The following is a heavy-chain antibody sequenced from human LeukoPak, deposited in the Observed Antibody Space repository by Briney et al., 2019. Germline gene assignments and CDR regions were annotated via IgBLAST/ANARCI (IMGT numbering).Heavy chain of an antibody. CDR3: ARAPYYDILTGRYYYYYYMDV. CDR2: ISYDGSNK. V-gene: IGHV3-30*04. J-gene: IGHJ6*03. Sequence: GGSLRLSCAASGFTFSSYAMHWVRQAPGKGLEWVAVISYDGSNKYYADSVKGRFTISRDNSKNTLYLQMNSLRAEDTAVYYCARAPYYDILTGRYYYYYYMDVWGKGTTVTISS. CDR1: GFTFSSYA. D-gene: IGHD3-9*01.